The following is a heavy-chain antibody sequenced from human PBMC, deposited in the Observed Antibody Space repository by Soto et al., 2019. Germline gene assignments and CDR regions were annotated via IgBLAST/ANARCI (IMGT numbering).Heavy chain of an antibody. CDR2: ISGDGTTQ. CDR3: AGDAFYYAPGF. V-gene: IGHV3-11*04. CDR1: GFKFGDHY. J-gene: IGHJ4*02. Sequence: PGGSLRLSCAASGFKFGDHYMTWIRQAPGKGLEWVSKISGDGTTQYYADSVKGRFTVSRDNAKNLLHLQMNSLRDEDTALYYCAGDAFYYAPGFWGQGSLVTVSS. D-gene: IGHD3-22*01.